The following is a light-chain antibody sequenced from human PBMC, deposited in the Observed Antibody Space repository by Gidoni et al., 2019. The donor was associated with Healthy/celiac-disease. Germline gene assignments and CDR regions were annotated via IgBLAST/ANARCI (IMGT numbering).Light chain of an antibody. CDR1: QRVSSSY. J-gene: IGKJ4*01. CDR3: QQRLT. Sequence: ELVLTQSPGTLSLSPGERATLSCRASQRVSSSYLAWYQQKPGQAPRLLIYGASSRATGIPDRFSGSGSGTDFTLTISRLEPEDFAVYYCQQRLTFGGGTKVEIK. CDR2: GAS. V-gene: IGKV3-20*01.